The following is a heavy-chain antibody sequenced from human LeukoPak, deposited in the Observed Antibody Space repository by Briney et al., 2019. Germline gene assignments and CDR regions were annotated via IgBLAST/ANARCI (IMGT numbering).Heavy chain of an antibody. D-gene: IGHD2-15*01. V-gene: IGHV4-39*07. CDR1: GVSISSSNSY. J-gene: IGHJ4*02. CDR3: ARRGYCSGGSCSPFDY. Sequence: PSETLSLTCTVSGVSISSSNSYWGWIRQPPGKGLEWIGEINHSGSTNYNPSLKSRVTISVDTSKNQFSLKLSSVTAADTAVYYCARRGYCSGGSCSPFDYWGQGTLVTVSS. CDR2: INHSGST.